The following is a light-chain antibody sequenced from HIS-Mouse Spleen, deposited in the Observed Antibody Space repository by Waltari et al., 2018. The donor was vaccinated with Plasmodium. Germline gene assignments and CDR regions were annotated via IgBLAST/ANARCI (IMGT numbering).Light chain of an antibody. J-gene: IGLJ1*01. Sequence: SYELTQPPSVSVSPGQTATIPCSGDKLGAKYPCWYQQKPGQSPVLVIYQASKRPSGIPERFSGSNSGNTATLTISGTQAMDEADYYCQAWDSSTDYVFGTGTKVTVL. V-gene: IGLV3-1*01. CDR1: KLGAKY. CDR3: QAWDSSTDYV. CDR2: QAS.